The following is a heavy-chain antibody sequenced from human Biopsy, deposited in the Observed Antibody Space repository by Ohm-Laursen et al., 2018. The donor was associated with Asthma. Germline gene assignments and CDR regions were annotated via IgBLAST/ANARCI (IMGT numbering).Heavy chain of an antibody. CDR3: AKDGSWNYVYAFDI. J-gene: IGHJ3*02. CDR1: GFTFRTYA. V-gene: IGHV3-30*18. CDR2: ISHDGNKR. D-gene: IGHD1-7*01. Sequence: SLRLSCTASGFTFRTYAMHWVRQPPGKGLEWVALISHDGNKRYSADSVKGRLTISRDNSKNTLYLQMNSLRAEDTAVYYCAKDGSWNYVYAFDIWGQGTMVTVSS.